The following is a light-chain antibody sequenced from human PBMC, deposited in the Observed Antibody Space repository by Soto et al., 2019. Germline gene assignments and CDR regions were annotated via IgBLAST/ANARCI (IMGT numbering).Light chain of an antibody. V-gene: IGKV1-39*01. CDR2: AAS. J-gene: IGKJ2*01. CDR1: QSISNY. CDR3: QQSYSTPYT. Sequence: DIQMTQSPSSLSASVGDRVPITCRASQSISNYLNWYQQKPGKAPKLLIYAASSLHSGVPSRFSGSGSGTDFTLTISSLQPEDFATYYCQQSYSTPYTFGQGTKLEIK.